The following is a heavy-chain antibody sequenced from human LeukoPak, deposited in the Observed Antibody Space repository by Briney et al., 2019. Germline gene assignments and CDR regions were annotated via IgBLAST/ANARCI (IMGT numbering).Heavy chain of an antibody. D-gene: IGHD3-22*01. V-gene: IGHV4-34*01. Sequence: PSETLSLTCAVYGGSFSDYYWSWIRQPPGKGLEWIGEINDSGSTNSNPSLKSRVTISVDTSKNQFSLQLSSVTAVDTAVYYCALPSSGMWDYMDVWGKGTTVTVSS. CDR2: INDSGST. CDR3: ALPSSGMWDYMDV. J-gene: IGHJ6*03. CDR1: GGSFSDYY.